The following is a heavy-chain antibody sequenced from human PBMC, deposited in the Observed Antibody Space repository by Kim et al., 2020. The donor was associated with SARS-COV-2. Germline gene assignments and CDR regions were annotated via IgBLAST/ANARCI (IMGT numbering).Heavy chain of an antibody. Sequence: GGSLRLSCAASGFTFSSYAMHWVRQAPGKGLEWVAVISYDGSNKYYADSVKGRFTISRDNSKNTLYLQMNSLRAEDTAVYYCARDRYYYDSSGYPDYWG. J-gene: IGHJ4*01. D-gene: IGHD3-22*01. CDR2: ISYDGSNK. CDR3: ARDRYYYDSSGYPDY. CDR1: GFTFSSYA. V-gene: IGHV3-30*04.